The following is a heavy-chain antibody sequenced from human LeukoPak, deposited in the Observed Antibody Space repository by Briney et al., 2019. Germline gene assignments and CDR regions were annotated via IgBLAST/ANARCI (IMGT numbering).Heavy chain of an antibody. D-gene: IGHD6-19*01. CDR1: GGSFSGYY. CDR3: ARHPRSGWYIQPIDY. CDR2: INHSGST. V-gene: IGHV4-34*01. Sequence: ASETLSLTCAVYGGSFSGYYWSWIRQPPGKGLEWIGEINHSGSTNYNPSLKSRVTISVDTSKNQFSLKLSSVTAADTAVYYCARHPRSGWYIQPIDYWGQGTLVTVSS. J-gene: IGHJ4*02.